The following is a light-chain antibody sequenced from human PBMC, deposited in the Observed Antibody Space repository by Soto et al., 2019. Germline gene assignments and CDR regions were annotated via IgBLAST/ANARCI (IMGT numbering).Light chain of an antibody. CDR1: QSVSSSY. CDR2: GAS. J-gene: IGKJ5*01. CDR3: QQYGSQPTP. Sequence: EIVLTQSPGTLSLSPGERATLSCRASQSVSSSYLTWYQQKPGQAPRLLIYGASSRATGIPARFSGSGSGTDFPLTPSRLEPKDFEVNNCQQYGSQPTPFAQGTRLE. V-gene: IGKV3-20*01.